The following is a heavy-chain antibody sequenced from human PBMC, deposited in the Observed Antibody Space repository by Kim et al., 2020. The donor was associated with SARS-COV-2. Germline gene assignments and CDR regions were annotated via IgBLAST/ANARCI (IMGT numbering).Heavy chain of an antibody. CDR3: ASVVRGVSWGAFDI. J-gene: IGHJ3*02. V-gene: IGHV4-31*03. CDR1: GGSISSGGYY. CDR2: IYYSGST. D-gene: IGHD3-10*01. Sequence: SETLSLTCTVSGGSISSGGYYWSWIRQHPGKGLEWIGYIYYSGSTYYNPSLKSRVTISVDTSKNQFSLKLSSVTAADTAVYYCASVVRGVSWGAFDIWGQGTMVTVSS.